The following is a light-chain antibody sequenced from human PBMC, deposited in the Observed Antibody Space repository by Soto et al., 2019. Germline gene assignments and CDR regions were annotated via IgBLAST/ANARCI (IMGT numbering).Light chain of an antibody. J-gene: IGLJ1*01. Sequence: ALTQPASVSGSPGQSIAISCTGTSCDVGGYNYVSWYQQHPGKAPKLMVYDVSNRPSGVSNRFSGSKSGNTASLTISGLQAEDEADYYCSSYTSSSTYVFGTGTKVTVL. CDR1: SCDVGGYNY. V-gene: IGLV2-14*01. CDR3: SSYTSSSTYV. CDR2: DVS.